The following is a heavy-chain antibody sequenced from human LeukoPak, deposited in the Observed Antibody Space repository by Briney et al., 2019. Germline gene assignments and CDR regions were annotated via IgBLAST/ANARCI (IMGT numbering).Heavy chain of an antibody. CDR2: IKQDGGQR. D-gene: IGHD6-6*01. Sequence: QTGGSLRLSCTASGFTFSDYWMTWVRQAPGKGPEWVANIKQDGGQRYYVDSVRGRFTISRDNAKNSLFLQMNGLRAEDTAVYYCARRGGSSSRRSPIDYWGQGTLVTVSS. V-gene: IGHV3-7*01. CDR3: ARRGGSSSRRSPIDY. CDR1: GFTFSDYW. J-gene: IGHJ4*02.